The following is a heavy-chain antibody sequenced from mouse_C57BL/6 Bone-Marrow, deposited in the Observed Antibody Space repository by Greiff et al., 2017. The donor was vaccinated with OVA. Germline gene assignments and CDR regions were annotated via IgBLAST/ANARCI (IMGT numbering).Heavy chain of an antibody. J-gene: IGHJ3*01. CDR1: GFNIKDDY. Sequence: VQLQQSGAELVRPGASVKLSCTASGFNIKDDYMHWVKQRPEQGLEWIGWIDPENGDTEYASKFQGKATITADTSSNTAYLQLSSLTSEDTAVYYCTTAAVGGFAYWGQGTLVTVSA. CDR2: IDPENGDT. D-gene: IGHD1-1*01. CDR3: TTAAVGGFAY. V-gene: IGHV14-4*01.